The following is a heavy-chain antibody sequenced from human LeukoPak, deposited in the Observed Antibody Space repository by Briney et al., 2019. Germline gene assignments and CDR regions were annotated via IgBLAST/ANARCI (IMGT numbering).Heavy chain of an antibody. V-gene: IGHV3-74*01. CDR1: GFTFSSYW. Sequence: GGSLRLSCATSGFTFSSYWMHWGREAAGPGLVWGSRMNTAGSGTSYAASVPCRFTISRDNAKNSLYLQMNSLRAEDTAVYYCARETYYYDSSGYSARYFDLWGRGTLVTVSS. CDR2: MNTAGSGT. D-gene: IGHD3-22*01. CDR3: ARETYYYDSSGYSARYFDL. J-gene: IGHJ2*01.